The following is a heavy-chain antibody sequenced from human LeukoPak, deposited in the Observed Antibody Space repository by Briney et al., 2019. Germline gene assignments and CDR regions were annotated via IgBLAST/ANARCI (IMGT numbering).Heavy chain of an antibody. Sequence: SETLSLTCTVSGDSISSTSNCWGWIRQPPGKGLEWIGSICYSGNTYYNPSLKSRVTISVETSKNQFSLKVSSVTAADTAVYCCARDGAEYFFDYWGQGTLVTVSS. CDR1: GDSISSTSNC. V-gene: IGHV4-39*07. CDR2: ICYSGNT. D-gene: IGHD4/OR15-4a*01. CDR3: ARDGAEYFFDY. J-gene: IGHJ4*02.